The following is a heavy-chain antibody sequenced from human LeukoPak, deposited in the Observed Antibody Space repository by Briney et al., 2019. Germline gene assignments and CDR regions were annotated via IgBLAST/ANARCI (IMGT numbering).Heavy chain of an antibody. J-gene: IGHJ4*02. Sequence: GESLKISCKGSGNTFTNYWIGWVRQLPGKGLEWMGIIYPGDSETRYSPSFQGQVTMSVDRSSSTAYLQWATLKASDTAIYFCARLSTRLLDHWGQGTRVTVSS. V-gene: IGHV5-51*01. D-gene: IGHD3-3*01. CDR3: ARLSTRLLDH. CDR2: IYPGDSET. CDR1: GNTFTNYW.